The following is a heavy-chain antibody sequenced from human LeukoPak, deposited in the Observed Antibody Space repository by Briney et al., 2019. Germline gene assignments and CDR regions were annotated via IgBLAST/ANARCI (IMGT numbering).Heavy chain of an antibody. CDR3: ARSPYYYDSSGYYYPLSLDY. V-gene: IGHV1-69*05. CDR1: GGTFSSYA. D-gene: IGHD3-22*01. CDR2: IIPIFGTA. J-gene: IGHJ4*02. Sequence: SVKVSCKASGGTFSSYAISWVRQAPGQGLEWMGGIIPIFGTANYAQKFQGRVTITTDESTSTAYMELSSLRSEDTAVYYCARSPYYYDSSGYYYPLSLDYWGQGTLVTVS.